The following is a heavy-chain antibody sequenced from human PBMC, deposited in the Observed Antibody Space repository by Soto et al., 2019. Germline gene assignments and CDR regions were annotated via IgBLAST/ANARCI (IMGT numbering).Heavy chain of an antibody. CDR1: GGTFSTYV. CDR3: EVTTGY. V-gene: IGHV1-8*02. Sequence: ASVKVSCKASGGTFSTYVINWVRQAPGQGLEYMGWVSPENRNAGYAPQFRGRVSMTADTSINTVYLELTTLTYEDTAVYYCEVTTGYWGQGTMVTVSS. J-gene: IGHJ4*02. D-gene: IGHD4-17*01. CDR2: VSPENRNA.